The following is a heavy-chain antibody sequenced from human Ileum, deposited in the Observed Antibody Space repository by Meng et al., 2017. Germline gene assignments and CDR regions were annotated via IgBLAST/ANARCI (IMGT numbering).Heavy chain of an antibody. D-gene: IGHD1-1*01. J-gene: IGHJ3*02. V-gene: IGHV3-33*03. Sequence: GESLKISCEASGFTFSSNGMHWVRQAPGKGLEWVAVIWYDGSKKYYADSVKGRFTISRDNSKSTVSLQMNSLGAEDTAVYYCVRYNINAFDMWGQGTLVPSPQ. CDR2: IWYDGSKK. CDR3: VRYNINAFDM. CDR1: GFTFSSNG.